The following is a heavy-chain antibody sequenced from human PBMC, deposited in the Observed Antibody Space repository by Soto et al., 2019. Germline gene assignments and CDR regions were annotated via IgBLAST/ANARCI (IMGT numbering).Heavy chain of an antibody. V-gene: IGHV1-46*01. CDR3: ARDLAAGHH. J-gene: IGHJ5*02. CDR2: INPASGST. Sequence: QVQLVQSGAEVKKPGASVKLSCRTSGYTFTHYYSHWVRQAPGQGLEWLAIINPASGSTNYVQDFQGRVTLTMDTSTTTVYMELSGLRVVDTAIFFFARDLAAGHHWGQGTLVTVSS. CDR1: GYTFTHYY. D-gene: IGHD6-13*01.